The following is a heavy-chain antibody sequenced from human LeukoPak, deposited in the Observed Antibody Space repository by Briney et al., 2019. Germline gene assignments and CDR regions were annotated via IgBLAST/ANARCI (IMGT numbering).Heavy chain of an antibody. Sequence: GGSLRLSCAASGFTFSSYSMHWVRQAPGKGLEWVAVLSYDGSNEYYTDSVKGRFTISRDNSKNTLYLQMGSLRAEDMAVYYCARGIAAAGTYYFDYWGQGTLVTVSS. CDR3: ARGIAAAGTYYFDY. V-gene: IGHV3-30*14. CDR2: LSYDGSNE. J-gene: IGHJ4*02. D-gene: IGHD6-13*01. CDR1: GFTFSSYS.